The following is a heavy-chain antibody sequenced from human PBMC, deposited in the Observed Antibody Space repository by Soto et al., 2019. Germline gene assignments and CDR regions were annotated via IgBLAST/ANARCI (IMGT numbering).Heavy chain of an antibody. CDR3: ARGAVAGTDYYYGMDV. CDR2: IIPILGIA. Sequence: QVQLVQSGAEVKKPGSSVKVSCKASGGTFSSYTISWVRQAPGQGLEWMGRIIPILGIANYAQKFQGRVTITADKYTSTAYMELSSLRSEDTAVYYCARGAVAGTDYYYGMDVWGQGTTVTVSS. CDR1: GGTFSSYT. V-gene: IGHV1-69*02. D-gene: IGHD6-19*01. J-gene: IGHJ6*02.